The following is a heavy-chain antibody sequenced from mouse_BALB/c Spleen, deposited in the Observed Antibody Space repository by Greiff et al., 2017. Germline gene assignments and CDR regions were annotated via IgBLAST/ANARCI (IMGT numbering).Heavy chain of an antibody. D-gene: IGHD1-1*01. Sequence: VKVVESGPDLVAPSQSLSITCTVSGFSLTSYGVHWVRQPPGKGLEWLVVIWSDGSTTYNSALKSRLSISKDNSKSQVFLKMNSLHTDDTAMYYCARHYGSSYWYFDVWGAGTTVTVSS. CDR1: GFSLTSYG. CDR2: IWSDGST. J-gene: IGHJ1*01. CDR3: ARHYGSSYWYFDV. V-gene: IGHV2-6-2*01.